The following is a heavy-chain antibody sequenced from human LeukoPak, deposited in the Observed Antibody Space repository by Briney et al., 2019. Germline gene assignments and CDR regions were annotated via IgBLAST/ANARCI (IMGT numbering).Heavy chain of an antibody. CDR2: VYPADSDT. V-gene: IGHV5-51*01. CDR3: ARTQGLYGAADY. CDR1: GYSFTTHW. D-gene: IGHD2-2*02. J-gene: IGHJ4*02. Sequence: GESLKISCKGSGYSFTTHWIGWVRQMPRQGLEWMGSVYPADSDTRYSPSFQGHVTISADKSISTAFLQWNSLQSSDSGIYFCARTQGLYGAADYWGQGTLVISSS.